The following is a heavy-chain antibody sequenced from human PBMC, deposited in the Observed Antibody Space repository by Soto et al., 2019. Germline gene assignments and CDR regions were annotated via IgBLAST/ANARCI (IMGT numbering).Heavy chain of an antibody. CDR2: ISYSGST. CDR1: GGSISSGNYY. D-gene: IGHD5-18*01. Sequence: QVQLQESGPGLVKTSQTLSLTCTVSGGSISSGNYYWSWIRQPPGKGLEWIGFISYSGSTYYSTSLKSRVTISVDTSKSQFSLNLSFVTAAATAVYYCATMVTPATGLYCFDYWGQGSLVTVSS. V-gene: IGHV4-30-4*01. CDR3: ATMVTPATGLYCFDY. J-gene: IGHJ4*02.